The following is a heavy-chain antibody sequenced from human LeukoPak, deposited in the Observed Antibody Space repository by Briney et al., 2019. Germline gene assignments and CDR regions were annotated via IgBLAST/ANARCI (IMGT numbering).Heavy chain of an antibody. D-gene: IGHD3-9*01. Sequence: SVKVSCKASGGTFSSYAISWVRQAPGQGLEWMGRIIPIFGTANYAQKFQGRVTITTDESTSTAYMELSSLRSEDTAVYYCAEGDISTGYSRYWGQGTLVTVSS. CDR2: IIPIFGTA. CDR3: AEGDISTGYSRY. V-gene: IGHV1-69*05. CDR1: GGTFSSYA. J-gene: IGHJ4*02.